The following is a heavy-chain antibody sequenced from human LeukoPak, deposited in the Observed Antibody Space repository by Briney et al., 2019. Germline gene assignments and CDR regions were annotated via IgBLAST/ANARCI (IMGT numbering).Heavy chain of an antibody. CDR1: GYTFTSYG. D-gene: IGHD4-11*01. Sequence: ASVKVSFKASGYTFTSYGISWVRQAPGQGLEWMGWISAYNGNTNYAQKLQGRVTMTTDTSTSTAYMELRSLRSDDTAVYYCARVGSTVTTSLFAPWGQGTLVTVSS. J-gene: IGHJ5*02. V-gene: IGHV1-18*01. CDR3: ARVGSTVTTSLFAP. CDR2: ISAYNGNT.